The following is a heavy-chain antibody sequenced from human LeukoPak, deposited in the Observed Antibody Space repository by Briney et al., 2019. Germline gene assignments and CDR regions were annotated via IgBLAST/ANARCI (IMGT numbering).Heavy chain of an antibody. V-gene: IGHV3-33*08. J-gene: IGHJ4*02. CDR3: ARAPYYGDYGDY. D-gene: IGHD4-17*01. CDR1: GFTFSSCW. Sequence: HPGGSLRLSCAASGFTFSSCWMTWVRQAPGRGLEWVAVIWYDGSSKYYADSVRGRFTISRDNSKNTLFLQMSSLRAEDTAVYYCARAPYYGDYGDYWGQGTLVTVSS. CDR2: IWYDGSSK.